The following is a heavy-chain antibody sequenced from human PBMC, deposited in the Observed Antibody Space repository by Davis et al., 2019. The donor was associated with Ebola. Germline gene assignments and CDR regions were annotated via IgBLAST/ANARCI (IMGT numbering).Heavy chain of an antibody. V-gene: IGHV1-18*01. J-gene: IGHJ6*02. Sequence: ASVKVSCKASGYTFTSYGISWVRQAPGQGLEWMGWISAYNGNTNYAQKLQGRVTMTTDTSTSTAYMELRSLRSDDTAVYYCARCNYDFWSGIGAGYYGMDVWGQGTRVTVSS. CDR2: ISAYNGNT. D-gene: IGHD3-3*01. CDR3: ARCNYDFWSGIGAGYYGMDV. CDR1: GYTFTSYG.